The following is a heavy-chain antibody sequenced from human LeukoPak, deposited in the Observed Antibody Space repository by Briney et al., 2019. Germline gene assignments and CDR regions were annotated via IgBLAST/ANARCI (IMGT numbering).Heavy chain of an antibody. CDR3: AKDIDYGSGSYYKSLDY. Sequence: GGSLRLSCAASGFTFSSYSMNWVRQGPGKGLEWVASISWTGDSTVHAESVKGRFTISRDNAKNSLFLQMNSLRTEDTALYYCAKDIDYGSGSYYKSLDYWGQGTLVTVSS. CDR1: GFTFSSYS. J-gene: IGHJ4*02. D-gene: IGHD3-10*01. CDR2: ISWTGDST. V-gene: IGHV3-9*01.